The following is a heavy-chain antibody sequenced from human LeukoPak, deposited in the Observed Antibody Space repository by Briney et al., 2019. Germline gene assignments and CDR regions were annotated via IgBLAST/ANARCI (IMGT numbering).Heavy chain of an antibody. D-gene: IGHD1-26*01. CDR3: ARDGSYSPRCWFNP. V-gene: IGHV7-4-1*02. Sequence: TSVKVSCKASGYTFTTYAMNWVRQAPGQGLEWMGWINTNTGNPTYAQGFTGRFVFSLDTSVSTAYLQISSLKAEDTAVYYCARDGSYSPRCWFNPWGQGTLVTVSS. J-gene: IGHJ5*02. CDR1: GYTFTTYA. CDR2: INTNTGNP.